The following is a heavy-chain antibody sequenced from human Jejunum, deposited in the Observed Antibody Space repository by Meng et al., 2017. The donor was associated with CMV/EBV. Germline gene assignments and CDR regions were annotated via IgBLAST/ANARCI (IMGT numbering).Heavy chain of an antibody. CDR3: ARGGGGWSSSDYYHYHGLDV. CDR2: IYSNDNT. Sequence: NSPTWFLQAPGKGLACVSVIYSNDNTYYADSVKGRFTISRDSSKHTFSLQMNSLRAADTAVYYCARGGGGWSSSDYYHYHGLDVWGQGTTVTVSS. CDR1: NS. V-gene: IGHV3-53*01. D-gene: IGHD6-19*01. J-gene: IGHJ6*02.